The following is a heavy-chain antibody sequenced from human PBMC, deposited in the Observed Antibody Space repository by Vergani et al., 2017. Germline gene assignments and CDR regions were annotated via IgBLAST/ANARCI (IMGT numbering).Heavy chain of an antibody. V-gene: IGHV5-51*03. CDR1: EYSFGNYW. CDR2: IDPADSDT. CDR3: ARRVTMVRGVISKYDAFDI. Sequence: EVELDPSGPEMRKPGESLQISCKGSEYSFGNYWIGWVRQMPGKGLEWMGIIDPADSDTRDSPSFQGQVTISADKSISTAFLQWDSLKASYTALYYCARRVTMVRGVISKYDAFDIWGQGTMVTVSS. D-gene: IGHD3-10*01. J-gene: IGHJ3*02.